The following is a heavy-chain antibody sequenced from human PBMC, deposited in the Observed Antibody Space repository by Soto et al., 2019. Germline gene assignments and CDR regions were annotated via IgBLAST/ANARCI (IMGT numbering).Heavy chain of an antibody. CDR2: ISSDGST. V-gene: IGHV3-66*01. D-gene: IGHD3-3*01. CDR1: GFSVSNLF. J-gene: IGHJ4*02. CDR3: ARDTLGGAYDFRH. Sequence: EVQLVESGGGLVQPGGSLRLSCAASGFSVSNLFMTWVRQAPGKGLEWVSVISSDGSTYYADSVKGRFTISRDNSKNTLYLEMNSLRAGDTAVSYCARDTLGGAYDFRHGGQGTLVTVSS.